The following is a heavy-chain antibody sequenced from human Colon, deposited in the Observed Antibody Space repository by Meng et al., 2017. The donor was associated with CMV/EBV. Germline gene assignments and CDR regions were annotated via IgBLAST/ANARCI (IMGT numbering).Heavy chain of an antibody. Sequence: GGSLRLSCETSGFFFNNYAMTWVRQAPGKGLEWVSVIYSAGDSTKYADSVKGRFTVSRDNANNSLSLQMNSLRVEDTAVYYCARYKNEGGMDVWGQGTTVTVSS. CDR2: IYSAGDST. V-gene: IGHV3-23*03. D-gene: IGHD1-1*01. CDR3: ARYKNEGGMDV. CDR1: GFFFNNYA. J-gene: IGHJ6*02.